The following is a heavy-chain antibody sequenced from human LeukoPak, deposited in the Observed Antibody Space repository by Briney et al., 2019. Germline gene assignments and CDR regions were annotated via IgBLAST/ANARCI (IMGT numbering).Heavy chain of an antibody. D-gene: IGHD4-23*01. Sequence: PGGSLRLSCAASGFTFSSYSMNWVRQPPGKGLEWIGEINHSGSTNYNPSLKSRVTISVDTSKNQFSLKLSSVTAADTAVYYCARHDYGGKATFDYWGQGTLVTVSS. CDR1: GFTFSSYS. CDR3: ARHDYGGKATFDY. CDR2: INHSGST. V-gene: IGHV4-34*01. J-gene: IGHJ4*02.